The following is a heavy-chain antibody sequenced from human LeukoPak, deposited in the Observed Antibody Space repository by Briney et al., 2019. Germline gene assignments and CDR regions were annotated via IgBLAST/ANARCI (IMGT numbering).Heavy chain of an antibody. Sequence: SETLSLTCSVSGGSISSYYWGWIRQPAGKGLEWIGRIYTSGSTNYNPSLKSRVTMSVDTSKNQFSLKLNSVTAADTAVYFCARGGPPGYYYDYYMDVWGKGTTVTISS. CDR2: IYTSGST. CDR1: GGSISSYY. CDR3: ARGGPPGYYYDYYMDV. J-gene: IGHJ6*03. V-gene: IGHV4-4*07.